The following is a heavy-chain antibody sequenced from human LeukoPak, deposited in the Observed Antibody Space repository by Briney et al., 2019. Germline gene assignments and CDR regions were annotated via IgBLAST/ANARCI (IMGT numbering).Heavy chain of an antibody. Sequence: GGSLRLYCAASGFTFSDYYMSWVRQAPGEGLEWVAVIWYDGSNKYYADSVKGRFTISRDNSKNTLYLQMNSMIAEDTDVYYCAKDYAYYYDSSGYLVPDYWGQGTLVTVSS. D-gene: IGHD3-22*01. CDR1: GFTFSDYY. CDR2: IWYDGSNK. J-gene: IGHJ4*02. V-gene: IGHV3-33*06. CDR3: AKDYAYYYDSSGYLVPDY.